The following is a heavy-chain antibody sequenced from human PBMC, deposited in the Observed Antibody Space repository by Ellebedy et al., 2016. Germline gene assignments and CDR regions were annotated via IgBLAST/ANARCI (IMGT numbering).Heavy chain of an antibody. J-gene: IGHJ4*02. CDR2: ISPSGGST. CDR3: AREAIAAAKIQPNFDY. Sequence: ASVKVSCKASGYTFTSYYMHWVRQAPGQGLEWMGIISPSGGSTNYAQKFRGRVTMTRDTSTSTVYMELSSLRSEDTAVYFCAREAIAAAKIQPNFDYWGQGTLVTVSS. V-gene: IGHV1-46*01. CDR1: GYTFTSYY. D-gene: IGHD6-13*01.